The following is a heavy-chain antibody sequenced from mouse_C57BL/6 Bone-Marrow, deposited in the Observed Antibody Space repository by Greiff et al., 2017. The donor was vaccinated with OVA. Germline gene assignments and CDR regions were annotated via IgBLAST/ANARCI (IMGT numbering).Heavy chain of an antibody. V-gene: IGHV1-7*01. D-gene: IGHD1-1*01. CDR3: AREDYYGSSSFDY. CDR1: GYTFTSYW. CDR2: INPSSGYT. Sequence: VQLQQSGAELAKPGASVKLSCKASGYTFTSYWMHWVNQRPGQGLEWIGYINPSSGYTKYNQKFKDKATLTADKSYSTAYMQLSSLTYEDSAVYYCAREDYYGSSSFDYWGQGTTLTVSS. J-gene: IGHJ2*01.